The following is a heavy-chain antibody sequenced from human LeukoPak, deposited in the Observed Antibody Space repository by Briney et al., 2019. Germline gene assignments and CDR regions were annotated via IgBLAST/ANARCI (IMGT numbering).Heavy chain of an antibody. CDR1: GGTFSSYA. Sequence: ASVKVSCKASGGTFSSYAISWVRQAPGQGLEWMGGIIPIFGTANYAQKFQGRVTITADESTSTAYMELSSLRSEDTAVYYCARLQGYYDFWSGYCGFDYWGQGTLVTVSS. CDR2: IIPIFGTA. D-gene: IGHD3-3*01. V-gene: IGHV1-69*13. J-gene: IGHJ4*02. CDR3: ARLQGYYDFWSGYCGFDY.